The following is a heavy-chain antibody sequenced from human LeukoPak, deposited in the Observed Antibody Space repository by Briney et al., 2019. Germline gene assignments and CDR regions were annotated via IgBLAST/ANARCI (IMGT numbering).Heavy chain of an antibody. CDR2: IYTSGST. CDR1: GGSISSGSYY. CDR3: ARDQGDTAMVFGY. V-gene: IGHV4-61*02. J-gene: IGHJ4*01. Sequence: SETLSLTCAVSGGSISSGSYYWSCIRQPAGQGREWIVRIYTSGSTNYHPSIKSRITISVDKSKNQFSLKLSSVTAANTAVYYCARDQGDTAMVFGYWGQGTLVTVSS. D-gene: IGHD5-18*01.